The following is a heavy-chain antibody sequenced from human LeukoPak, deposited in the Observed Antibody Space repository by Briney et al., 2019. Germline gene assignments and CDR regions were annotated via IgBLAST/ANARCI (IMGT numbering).Heavy chain of an antibody. J-gene: IGHJ4*02. CDR2: ISAYNGNT. V-gene: IGHV1-18*01. CDR3: ARVGSYYQSQH. D-gene: IGHD3-10*01. Sequence: ASVKVSCKASGYTFTSNGISWVRQAPGQGLEWMGWISAYNGNTNYAQKFQGRVTMTTDTSTSTAYMELRSLRSGDTAVYYCARVGSYYQSQHWGQGTLVTVSS. CDR1: GYTFTSNG.